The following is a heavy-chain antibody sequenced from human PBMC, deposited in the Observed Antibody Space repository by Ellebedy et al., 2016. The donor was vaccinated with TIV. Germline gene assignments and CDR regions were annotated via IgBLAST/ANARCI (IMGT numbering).Heavy chain of an antibody. Sequence: SETLSLTXTVSGDSMNTYYWSWIRQPPGKGLEWIAYIHRGGTRDFNPSLKSRVTISVDTSKNQFSLSLTSVTAADTAVYYCARSGRGFWSGINTGAFDIWGQGTSVTVSS. CDR3: ARSGRGFWSGINTGAFDI. CDR1: GDSMNTYY. D-gene: IGHD3-3*01. CDR2: IHRGGTR. J-gene: IGHJ3*02. V-gene: IGHV4-59*13.